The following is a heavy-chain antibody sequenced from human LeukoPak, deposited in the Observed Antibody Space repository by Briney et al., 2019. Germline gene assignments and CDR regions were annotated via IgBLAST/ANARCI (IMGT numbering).Heavy chain of an antibody. Sequence: SETLSLTCAVYGGSFSGYYWSWIRQPPGKGLEWIGCIFYSGRTYYNPSLKSRVTISVDMSKSQFSLRLTSVTAADTAVYYCVRKNDFDIWGQGTLVTVSS. V-gene: IGHV4-59*01. D-gene: IGHD2/OR15-2a*01. CDR1: GGSFSGYY. CDR3: VRKNDFDI. J-gene: IGHJ3*02. CDR2: IFYSGRT.